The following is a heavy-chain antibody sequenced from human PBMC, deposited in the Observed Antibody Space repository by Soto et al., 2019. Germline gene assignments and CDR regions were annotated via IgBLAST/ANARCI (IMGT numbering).Heavy chain of an antibody. D-gene: IGHD2-21*02. CDR2: INPSGGST. J-gene: IGHJ4*02. V-gene: IGHV1-46*01. Sequence: QVQLVQSGAEVKKPGASVKVSCKASGYTFTSYYMHWVRQAPGQGLEWMGIINPSGGSTSYAQKFQGKVTMTMDTSTSTVYMELSSLRSEDTAVYYCASDSAVTANSGGLVFDYWGQGTLVTVSS. CDR3: ASDSAVTANSGGLVFDY. CDR1: GYTFTSYY.